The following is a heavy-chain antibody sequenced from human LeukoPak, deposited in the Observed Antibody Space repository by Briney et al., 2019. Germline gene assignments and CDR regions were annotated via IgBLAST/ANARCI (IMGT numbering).Heavy chain of an antibody. CDR1: GFTFSSYW. D-gene: IGHD2-15*01. V-gene: IGHV4-59*01. CDR3: ARDSGSNFDY. CDR2: IYYSGST. J-gene: IGHJ4*02. Sequence: PRGSLRLSCAASGFTFSSYWMSWVRQPPGKGLEWIGYIYYSGSTNYNPSLKSRVTMSLDTSKNQFSLKLSSVTAADTAVYHCARDSGSNFDYWGQGTLVTVSS.